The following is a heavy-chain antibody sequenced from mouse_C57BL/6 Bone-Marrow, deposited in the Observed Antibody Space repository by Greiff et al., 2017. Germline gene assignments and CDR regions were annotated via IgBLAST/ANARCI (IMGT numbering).Heavy chain of an antibody. J-gene: IGHJ2*01. CDR2: IDPEDGET. CDR3: TRSLIYYGTNY. V-gene: IGHV14-2*01. CDR1: GFNIKDYY. Sequence: VQLQQSGAELVKPGASVKLSCTASGFNIKDYYIHWVKQRPEQGLEWIGRIDPEDGETKYAPKFPDKATITADTSANTAYLQLSSLTSEDTAVDYCTRSLIYYGTNYWGQGTTLTVSS. D-gene: IGHD1-1*01.